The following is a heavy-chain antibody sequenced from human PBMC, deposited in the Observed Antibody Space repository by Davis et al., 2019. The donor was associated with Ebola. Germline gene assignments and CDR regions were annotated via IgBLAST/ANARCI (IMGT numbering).Heavy chain of an antibody. V-gene: IGHV3-66*01. CDR3: VRSRGKIPSEREFDY. D-gene: IGHD3-10*01. Sequence: PGGSLRLSCAASGFSVNNNYMSWVRQAPGKGLEWVSLINSGGGILYADSVRARFTIFRDNSQNTLFLQMNSLRAEDTAVYYCVRSRGKIPSEREFDYWGQGTLVTVSS. J-gene: IGHJ4*02. CDR1: GFSVNNNY. CDR2: INSGGGI.